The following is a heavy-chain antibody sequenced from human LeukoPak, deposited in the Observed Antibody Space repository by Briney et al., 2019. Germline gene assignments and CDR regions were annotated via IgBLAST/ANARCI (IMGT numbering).Heavy chain of an antibody. J-gene: IGHJ4*02. CDR3: AREVLRSGWYGGAFDY. Sequence: PSETLSLTCTVSVGSISSHYWSWIRQPPGKGLEWMGYIYDSGSINYNPSLKSRVTISVDTSKNQFSLKLSSVTAADTAVYYCAREVLRSGWYGGAFDYWGQGTLVTVST. V-gene: IGHV4-59*11. CDR2: IYDSGSI. D-gene: IGHD6-19*01. CDR1: VGSISSHY.